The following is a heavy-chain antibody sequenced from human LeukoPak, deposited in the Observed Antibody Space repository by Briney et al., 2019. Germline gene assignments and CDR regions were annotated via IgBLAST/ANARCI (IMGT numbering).Heavy chain of an antibody. D-gene: IGHD6-19*01. CDR2: IRCDGSNK. J-gene: IGHJ4*02. CDR1: GFTFNCYR. V-gene: IGHV3-30*02. CDR3: AKTPVPYSSGWYALDY. Sequence: PGVPLRLSCAASGFTFNCYRMHWVPQAPGKGLVGVAFIRCDGSNKYYADYGKVRITISRDNSKNSLYLQMNSLRAEDTAVYYCAKTPVPYSSGWYALDYWGQGTLVTVSS.